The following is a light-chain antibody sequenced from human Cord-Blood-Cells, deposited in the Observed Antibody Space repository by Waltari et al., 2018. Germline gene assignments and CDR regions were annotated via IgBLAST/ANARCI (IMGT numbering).Light chain of an antibody. CDR3: QQYGSSPWT. Sequence: EIVLTHSPGTLSLSPGERAPLSCRASQSVSSSYLAWYQQKPGQAPRLLIYGASSRDTGIPDRFSGSGSGTDFTLTISRLEPEDFAVYYCQQYGSSPWTFGQGTKVEIK. CDR1: QSVSSSY. V-gene: IGKV3-20*01. CDR2: GAS. J-gene: IGKJ1*01.